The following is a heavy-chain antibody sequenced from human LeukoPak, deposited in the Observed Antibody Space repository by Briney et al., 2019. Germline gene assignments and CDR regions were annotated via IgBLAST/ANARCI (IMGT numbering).Heavy chain of an antibody. CDR1: GYSFTNYD. CDR2: MNPNSGIT. CDR3: ARRYYDFWRGNWFDP. V-gene: IGHV1-8*03. J-gene: IGHJ5*02. Sequence: ASVKVSCKASGYSFTNYDINWVRQATGQGLEWMGWMNPNSGITAYAQKFQGRVTITADKSTSTAYMELSSLRSEDTAVYYCARRYYDFWRGNWFDPWGQGTLVTVSS. D-gene: IGHD3-3*01.